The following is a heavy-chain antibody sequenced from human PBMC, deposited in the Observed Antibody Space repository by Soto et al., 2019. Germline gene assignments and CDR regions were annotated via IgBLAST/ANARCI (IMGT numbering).Heavy chain of an antibody. CDR2: IWYDGSNK. CDR1: GFPSITIG. D-gene: IGHD3-10*01. V-gene: IGHV3-33*01. J-gene: IGHJ4*02. Sequence: QVQLVESGGAVVQPGRPLRPPCEASGFPSITIGLPWVGQPPGKGPEWVAVIWYDGSNKDYADSVKGRFTISRDNSRNTLYLQMNSLRAEDTAVYYCASALETGDYWGQGTLVTVSS. CDR3: ASALETGDY.